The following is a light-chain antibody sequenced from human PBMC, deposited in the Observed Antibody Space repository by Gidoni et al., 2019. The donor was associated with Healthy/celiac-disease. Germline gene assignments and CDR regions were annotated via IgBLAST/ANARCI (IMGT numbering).Light chain of an antibody. V-gene: IGLV3-1*01. CDR3: QAWDSSYWV. CDR1: KLGDKY. J-gene: IGLJ2*01. CDR2: QDS. Sequence: SYELTPPPSVSVSPGQTASITCSGAKLGDKYACWYQQKPGQSPVLVIYQDSKRPSGIPERFSGSNSGNTATLTISGTQAMDEADYYCQAWDSSYWVFGGGTKLTVL.